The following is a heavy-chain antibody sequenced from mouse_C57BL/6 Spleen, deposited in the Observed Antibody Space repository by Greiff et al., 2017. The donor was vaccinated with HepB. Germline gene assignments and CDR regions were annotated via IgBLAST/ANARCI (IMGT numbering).Heavy chain of an antibody. J-gene: IGHJ4*01. V-gene: IGHV5-6*01. CDR3: ARQRYYDYDETLYYYAMDY. CDR1: GFTFSSYG. CDR2: ISSGGSYT. Sequence: EVQRVESGGDLVKPGGSLKLSCAASGFTFSSYGMSWVRQTPDKRLEWVATISSGGSYTYYPDSVKGRFTISRDNAKNTLYLQMSSLKSEDTAMYYCARQRYYDYDETLYYYAMDYWGQGTSVTVSS. D-gene: IGHD2-4*01.